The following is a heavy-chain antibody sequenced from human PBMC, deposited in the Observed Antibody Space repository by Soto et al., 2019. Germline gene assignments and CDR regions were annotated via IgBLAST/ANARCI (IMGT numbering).Heavy chain of an antibody. J-gene: IGHJ4*02. CDR2: IANDGRSE. CDR1: GLTFSAAG. V-gene: IGHV3-30*18. CDR3: AKDKGRTAIDY. Sequence: QVHLVESGGGVVQPGRSLRLSCAASGLTFSAAGMHWVRQAPGKGLEWVAFIANDGRSESYADSVKGRFTISSDNSQNRLYLQMNGLRAEDSAVYYCAKDKGRTAIDYWGQGTLVSVSS.